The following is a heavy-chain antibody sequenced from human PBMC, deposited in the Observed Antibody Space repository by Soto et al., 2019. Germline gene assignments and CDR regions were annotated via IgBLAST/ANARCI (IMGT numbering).Heavy chain of an antibody. J-gene: IGHJ5*02. CDR3: CVVKRLDQYSTSGYWFDP. CDR1: GFTFSHAW. V-gene: IGHV3-15*01. D-gene: IGHD2-15*01. Sequence: GGSLRLSCAASGFTFSHAWMSWVREAPGKGLEWVGRIKSKADGETKDYGAPVRGRFTISRDDAKDTLYLQMNSLRIEDTAVYYCCVVKRLDQYSTSGYWFDPWGPGTLVTVSS. CDR2: IKSKADGETK.